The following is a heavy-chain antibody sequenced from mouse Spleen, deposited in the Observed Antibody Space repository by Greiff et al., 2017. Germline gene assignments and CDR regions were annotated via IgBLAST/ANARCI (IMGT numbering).Heavy chain of an antibody. CDR3: ARHGPLYDYDNEGAWWFAY. Sequence: EVKLMESGGDLVKPGGSLKLSCAASGFTFSSYGMSWVRQTPDKRLEWVATISSGGSYTYYPDSVKGRFTISRDNAKNTLYLQMSSLKSEDTAMYYCARHGPLYDYDNEGAWWFAYWGQGTLVTVSA. V-gene: IGHV5-6*01. D-gene: IGHD2-4*01. J-gene: IGHJ3*01. CDR1: GFTFSSYG. CDR2: ISSGGSYT.